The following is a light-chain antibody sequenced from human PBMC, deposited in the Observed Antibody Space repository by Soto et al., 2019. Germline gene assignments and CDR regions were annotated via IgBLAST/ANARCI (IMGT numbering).Light chain of an antibody. J-gene: IGLJ6*01. Sequence: QSVLPHPASVSGSPGQSIAISCTGTSSDVGGYKYVSWYQQHPDKAPKLIIFEVSNRPSGISSRFSGSKSGNTASLTISGLQAEDEADYYCASYTSSSSSVIFGRGTKVTVL. CDR3: ASYTSSSSSVI. CDR1: SSDVGGYKY. CDR2: EVS. V-gene: IGLV2-14*01.